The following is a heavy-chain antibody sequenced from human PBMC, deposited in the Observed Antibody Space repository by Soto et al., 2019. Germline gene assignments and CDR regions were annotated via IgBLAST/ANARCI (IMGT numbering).Heavy chain of an antibody. CDR2: IYYSGKS. CDR3: ARVRVAATSAGDAIEI. Sequence: TSETLSLTCTVSGASISSGGNYWSWIRQHPGKGLEWIGHIYYSGKSYYNPSLKSQITISVDTSQNQFSLKLSSVTAADTALYYCARVRVAATSAGDAIEIWGQGTMVTVSS. CDR1: GASISSGGNY. J-gene: IGHJ3*02. D-gene: IGHD1-26*01. V-gene: IGHV4-31*01.